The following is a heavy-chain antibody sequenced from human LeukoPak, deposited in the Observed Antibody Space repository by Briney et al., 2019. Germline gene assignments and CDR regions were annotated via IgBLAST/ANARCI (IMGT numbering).Heavy chain of an antibody. CDR1: GGTFSSYA. Sequence: ASVKVSCKASGGTFSSYAISWVRQAPGQGLEWMGRIIPILGIANYVQKFQGRVTITADKSTSTAYMELSSLRSEDTAVYYCAKERAGYTNPYYFDYWGQGTLVTVSS. CDR2: IIPILGIA. D-gene: IGHD3-16*02. J-gene: IGHJ4*02. CDR3: AKERAGYTNPYYFDY. V-gene: IGHV1-69*04.